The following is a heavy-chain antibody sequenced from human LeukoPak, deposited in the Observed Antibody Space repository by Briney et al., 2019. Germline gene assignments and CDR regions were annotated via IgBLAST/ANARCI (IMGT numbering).Heavy chain of an antibody. D-gene: IGHD3-9*01. CDR3: ARARYVNSFYAFDI. CDR1: GGSISSYY. Sequence: SPSETLSLTGTVSGGSISSYYWSWIRLPPGKGLEWIGYLSKSGNTNYSPSLKSRVTIFGDTSKNQFFLKLSSVTAADTAVYYCARARYVNSFYAFDIWGQGTLVTVSS. CDR2: LSKSGNT. V-gene: IGHV4-59*01. J-gene: IGHJ3*02.